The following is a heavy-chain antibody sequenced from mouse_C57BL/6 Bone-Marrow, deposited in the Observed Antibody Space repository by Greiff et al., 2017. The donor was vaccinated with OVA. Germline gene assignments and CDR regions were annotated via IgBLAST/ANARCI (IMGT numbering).Heavy chain of an antibody. CDR3: ASPDDGYAMDY. CDR2: IWSGGST. D-gene: IGHD2-3*01. V-gene: IGHV2-2*01. CDR1: GFSLTSYG. J-gene: IGHJ4*01. Sequence: QVQLKESGPGLVQPSQSLSITCTVSGFSLTSYGVHWVRQSPGKGLEWLGVIWSGGSTDYNAAFISRLSISKDNSKSQVFFKMNSLQADDTAIYYCASPDDGYAMDYWGQGTSVTVSS.